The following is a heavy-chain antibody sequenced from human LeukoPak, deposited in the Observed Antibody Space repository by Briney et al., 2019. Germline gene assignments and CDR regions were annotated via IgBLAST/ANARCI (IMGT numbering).Heavy chain of an antibody. J-gene: IGHJ6*02. CDR1: GGTFSSYA. Sequence: SVKVSCKASGGTFSSYAISWVRQAPGQGLEWMGRIIPILGIANYAQKFQGRVTITADKSTSTAYMELSSLRSEDTAVYYCARGGSLYDDFWSGYYYYYYGMDVWGQGTTVTVSS. D-gene: IGHD3-3*01. CDR2: IIPILGIA. CDR3: ARGGSLYDDFWSGYYYYYYGMDV. V-gene: IGHV1-69*04.